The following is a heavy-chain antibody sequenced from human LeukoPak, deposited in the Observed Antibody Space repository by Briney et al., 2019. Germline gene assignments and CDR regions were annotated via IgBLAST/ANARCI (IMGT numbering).Heavy chain of an antibody. V-gene: IGHV3-23*01. CDR2: ISGSGGST. J-gene: IGHJ5*02. D-gene: IGHD3-3*01. Sequence: GGSLRLSCAASGFTFSSYAMSWVRQAPGKGLEWVSAISGSGGSTYYADSVKGRFTISRDNSKNTLYLQMNSLRAEDTAEYYCAKDFGVAPENWFDPWGQGTLVTVSS. CDR1: GFTFSSYA. CDR3: AKDFGVAPENWFDP.